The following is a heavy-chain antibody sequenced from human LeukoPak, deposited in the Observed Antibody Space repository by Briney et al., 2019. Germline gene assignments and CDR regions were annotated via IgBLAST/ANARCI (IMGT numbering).Heavy chain of an antibody. V-gene: IGHV3-30*14. CDR3: ARGTELDY. CDR2: ISYDGSNK. J-gene: IGHJ4*02. CDR1: GFTFSSYA. D-gene: IGHD1-14*01. Sequence: GGSLRLSCAASGFTFSSYAMHWVRQAPGKGLEWVAVISYDGSNKYYADSVKGRFTISRDNSKNTLYLQMNSLRAEDTAVYYCARGTELDYWGQGTLVTVSS.